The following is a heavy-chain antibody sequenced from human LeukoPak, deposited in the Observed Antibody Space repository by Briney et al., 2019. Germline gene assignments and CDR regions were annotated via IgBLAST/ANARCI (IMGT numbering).Heavy chain of an antibody. CDR1: GYTFTIYG. V-gene: IGHV1-18*01. CDR3: ASAREASSSSRSFDY. D-gene: IGHD6-6*01. CDR2: ISAYNGNT. J-gene: IGHJ4*02. Sequence: GASVKVSCKASGYTFTIYGISWVRQAPGQGLEWMGWISAYNGNTNYAQKLQGRVTMTTDTSTGTAYMELRSLRSDDTAVYYCASAREASSSSRSFDYWGQGTLVTVSS.